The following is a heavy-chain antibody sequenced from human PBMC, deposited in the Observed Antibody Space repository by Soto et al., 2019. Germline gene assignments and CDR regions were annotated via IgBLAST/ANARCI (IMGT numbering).Heavy chain of an antibody. V-gene: IGHV3-33*01. CDR2: IWYDGSNK. CDR3: ERGRSGSADAFDI. CDR1: GFTFSSYG. J-gene: IGHJ3*02. Sequence: QVQLVESGGGVVQTGRSLRLSCAASGFTFSSYGMHWVRQAPGKGLEWVAVIWYDGSNKYYADSVKGRFTISRDNSKNTLYLQMNSLIAEDTAVYYCERGRSGSADAFDIWGQGTMVTVSS. D-gene: IGHD6-19*01.